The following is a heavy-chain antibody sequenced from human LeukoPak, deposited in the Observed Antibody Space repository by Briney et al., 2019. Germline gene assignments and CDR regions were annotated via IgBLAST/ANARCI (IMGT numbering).Heavy chain of an antibody. CDR2: AYYSVST. D-gene: IGHD3-3*01. J-gene: IGHJ6*02. CDR1: GGPISSSSYY. CDR3: ARHGGWSGGSLEWLSIYSYGMGV. Sequence: SETLSLTCTVSGGPISSSSYYWGWIRQPPGKGLEWIGSAYYSVSTYYNPSLKSRVTISVDTSKNQFSLKLSSVSAADTAVYFCARHGGWSGGSLEWLSIYSYGMGVWGQGTTVTVSS. V-gene: IGHV4-39*01.